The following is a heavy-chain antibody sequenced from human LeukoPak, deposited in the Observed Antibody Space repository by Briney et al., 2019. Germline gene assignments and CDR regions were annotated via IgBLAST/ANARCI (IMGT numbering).Heavy chain of an antibody. D-gene: IGHD3-10*01. CDR1: GFTFSTYG. CDR2: ISYDGSDK. CDR3: AKEYGSGSYFYFYAMDV. V-gene: IGHV3-30*18. Sequence: GGSLRLSCAASGFTFSTYGMHWVRQAPGKGLEWVAIISYDGSDKYYADSVKGRFTISRDNSKDTVYLQMNSLRAEDTAIYYCAKEYGSGSYFYFYAMDVWGQGTTATVSS. J-gene: IGHJ6*02.